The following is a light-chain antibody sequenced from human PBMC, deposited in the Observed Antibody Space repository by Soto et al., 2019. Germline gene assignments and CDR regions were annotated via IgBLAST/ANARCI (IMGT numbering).Light chain of an antibody. CDR1: QSVGSSY. Sequence: EIVLTQSPGTLSLSPGERASLSCRASQSVGSSYLAWNQQKPGQAPRLLIYDASSRATGIPGRFSGSGSGTDFTLIISRLEPEDFAVYYCQQYGRTWTFGQGTKVEIK. J-gene: IGKJ1*01. CDR3: QQYGRTWT. CDR2: DAS. V-gene: IGKV3-20*01.